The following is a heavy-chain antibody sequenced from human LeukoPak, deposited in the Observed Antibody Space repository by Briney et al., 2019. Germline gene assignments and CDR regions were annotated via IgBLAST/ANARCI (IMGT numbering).Heavy chain of an antibody. V-gene: IGHV3-49*04. CDR3: TRAKRSASYFGY. Sequence: GGSLRLSCRPSGFTFGDYALSWVRQAPGTGLEWVDCIRSKSNSGRTEYAAAVKGRFTISRDDYKGNAYLQMDSLKIEDTAVYYCTRAKRSASYFGYWGQGTLVTVSS. CDR1: GFTFGDYA. CDR2: IRSKSNSGRT. J-gene: IGHJ4*02.